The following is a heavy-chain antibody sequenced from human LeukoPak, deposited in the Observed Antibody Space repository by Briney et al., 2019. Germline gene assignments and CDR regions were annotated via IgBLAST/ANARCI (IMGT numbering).Heavy chain of an antibody. V-gene: IGHV3-49*04. D-gene: IGHD3-16*01. CDR1: GFTFGDYA. J-gene: IGHJ6*02. CDR3: TFGSYYYYAMDV. Sequence: GGSLRLSCTASGFTFGDYAMSWVRQAPGKGLEWVGFIRSKAYGWTTEYAASVKGRFTISRDDSKSIAYLQMNSLKTEDAAIYYCTFGSYYYYAMDVWGQGTTVTVSS. CDR2: IRSKAYGWTT.